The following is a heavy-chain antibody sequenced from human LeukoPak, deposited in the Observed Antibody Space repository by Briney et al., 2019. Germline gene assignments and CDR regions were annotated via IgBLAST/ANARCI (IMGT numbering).Heavy chain of an antibody. V-gene: IGHV4-30-4*01. D-gene: IGHD3-10*01. J-gene: IGHJ4*02. CDR1: GGSISSGDYY. Sequence: PSETLSLTCTVSGGSISSGDYYWGWIRQPPGKGLEWIGYIYYSGSTYYNPSLKSRVTISVDTSKNQFSLKLSSVTAADTAVYYCAREVTMVRGVQELDYWGQGTLVTVSS. CDR3: AREVTMVRGVQELDY. CDR2: IYYSGST.